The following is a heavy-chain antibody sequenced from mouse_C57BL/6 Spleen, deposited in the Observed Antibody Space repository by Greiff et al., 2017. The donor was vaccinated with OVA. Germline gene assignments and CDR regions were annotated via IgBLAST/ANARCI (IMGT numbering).Heavy chain of an antibody. CDR3: VRDLPNWSWFAY. V-gene: IGHV10-3*01. D-gene: IGHD4-1*01. CDR1: GFTFNTYA. J-gene: IGHJ3*01. CDR2: IRSKSSNYAT. Sequence: EVQGVESGGGLVQPKGSLKLSCAASGFTFNTYAMHWVRQAPGKGLEWVARIRSKSSNYATYYADSVKDRFTISRDDSQSMLYLQMNNLKTEDTAMYYCVRDLPNWSWFAYWGQGTLVTVSA.